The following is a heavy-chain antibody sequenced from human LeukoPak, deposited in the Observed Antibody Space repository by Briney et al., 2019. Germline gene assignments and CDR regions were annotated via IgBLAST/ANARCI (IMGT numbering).Heavy chain of an antibody. D-gene: IGHD6-6*01. J-gene: IGHJ4*02. V-gene: IGHV3-30*02. CDR3: AKEYTPSSPLGELDS. Sequence: GGSLRLSCAVSGFTFSSYAMPWVRQAPGKGLEWVAVIRQDETNEYYADSVQGRFTISRDTSKNTLYLQMNSLRAEDTAVYYCAKEYTPSSPLGELDSWGQGTLVTVSS. CDR1: GFTFSSYA. CDR2: IRQDETNE.